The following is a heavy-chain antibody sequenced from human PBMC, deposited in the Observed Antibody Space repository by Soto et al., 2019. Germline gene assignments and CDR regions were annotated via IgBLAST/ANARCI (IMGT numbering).Heavy chain of an antibody. CDR3: ARSLTPRKSFDYFDY. CDR2: IYPGDSDT. D-gene: IGHD3-16*01. CDR1: GYSFTSYW. J-gene: IGHJ4*02. V-gene: IGHV5-51*01. Sequence: PGESLKISCKGSGYSFTSYWIGWVRQMPGKGLEWMGIIYPGDSDTRYSPSFQGQVTISADKSISTAYLQWSSLKASDTAMYYCARSLTPRKSFDYFDYWGQGTLVTVSS.